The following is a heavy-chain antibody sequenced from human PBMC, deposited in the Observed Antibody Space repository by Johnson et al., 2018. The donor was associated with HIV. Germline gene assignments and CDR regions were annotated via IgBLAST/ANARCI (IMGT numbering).Heavy chain of an antibody. CDR2: IGSAGDT. V-gene: IGHV3-13*01. Sequence: VQLVESGGGVVQPGRSPRLSCAASGITFSDYDLHWVRQATGEGLEWVSAIGSAGDTYYPGSVKGRFTISRDNAKNSLYLQMNSLRAEDTALYYCAKDFRATMHAFDIWGQGTMVTVSS. D-gene: IGHD1-14*01. J-gene: IGHJ3*02. CDR3: AKDFRATMHAFDI. CDR1: GITFSDYD.